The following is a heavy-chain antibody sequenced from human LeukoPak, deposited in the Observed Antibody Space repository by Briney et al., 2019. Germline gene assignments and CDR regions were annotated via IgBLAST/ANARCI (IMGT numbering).Heavy chain of an antibody. Sequence: GGSLRLSCATSGFTFSSYGMSWVRQAPGKGLEWISAISAGGDSTYYADSVRGRFTISKDESKTTLFLQMNSLRAEDTAIYYCAAPPRAGARPPYVYWGHGAQVTVSS. CDR1: GFTFSSYG. D-gene: IGHD6-6*01. CDR2: ISAGGDST. V-gene: IGHV3-23*01. CDR3: AAPPRAGARPPYVY. J-gene: IGHJ4*01.